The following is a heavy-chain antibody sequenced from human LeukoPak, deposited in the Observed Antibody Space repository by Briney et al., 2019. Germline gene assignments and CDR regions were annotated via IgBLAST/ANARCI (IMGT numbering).Heavy chain of an antibody. CDR1: GFTFSSYW. D-gene: IGHD3-10*01. CDR3: ARPTYYYGSGELLDY. V-gene: IGHV3-74*01. J-gene: IGHJ4*02. Sequence: QPGGSLRLSCAASGFTFSSYWMHWVRQAPGKGLAWVSRINSDGSSTSYADSVKGRFTISRDNAKNTLYLQMNSLRAEDTAVYYCARPTYYYGSGELLDYWGQGTLVTVSS. CDR2: INSDGSST.